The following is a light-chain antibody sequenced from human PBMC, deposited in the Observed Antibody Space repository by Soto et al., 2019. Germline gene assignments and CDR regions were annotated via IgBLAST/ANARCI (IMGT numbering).Light chain of an antibody. CDR2: GAS. V-gene: IGKV1-39*01. J-gene: IGKJ2*01. Sequence: DIQVTQSPSFLSASVGDRVTITCRASQRIDNFLTWYQQKPGKAPKLLIYGASSLQSGLPSRFSGSGSGTDFTLTITILQPEDSANYRCQQRNKTSLSSFGQGTKVEIK. CDR1: QRIDNF. CDR3: QQRNKTSLSS.